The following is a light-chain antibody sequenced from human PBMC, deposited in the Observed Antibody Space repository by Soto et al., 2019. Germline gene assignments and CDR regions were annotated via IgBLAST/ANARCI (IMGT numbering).Light chain of an antibody. J-gene: IGKJ1*01. CDR2: HAS. V-gene: IGKV1-5*01. CDR1: QSISSW. CDR3: QQYNSYS. Sequence: DIQITQSPATVSSSVRERVTITCRASQSISSWLAWYQQKPGTAPKLLIYHASTLESGVPSRFSGSGSGTEFTLTISSLQPDDFATYYCQQYNSYSFGQGTKVDI.